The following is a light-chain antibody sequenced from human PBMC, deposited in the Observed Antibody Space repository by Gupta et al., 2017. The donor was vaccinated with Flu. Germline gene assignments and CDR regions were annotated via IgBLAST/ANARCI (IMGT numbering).Light chain of an antibody. V-gene: IGLV1-47*01. Sequence: QSVLTQRPSASGTPGQRVPISCSGSRSNIASNYVYWYQQLPGTAPKLLIYRNDQRPSGVPDRFSGSKSGTSASLAISGLRSEDEVDYYCAAWDNSLSGVLFGGGTKLTVL. CDR1: RSNIASNY. CDR2: RND. CDR3: AAWDNSLSGVL. J-gene: IGLJ2*01.